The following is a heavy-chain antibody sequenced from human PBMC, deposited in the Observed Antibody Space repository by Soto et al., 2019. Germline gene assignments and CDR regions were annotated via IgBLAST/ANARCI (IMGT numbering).Heavy chain of an antibody. CDR1: GFTFSNAW. D-gene: IGHD3-3*01. V-gene: IGHV3-15*01. Sequence: EVQLVESWGGLVKPGGSLRLSCAASGFTFSNAWMSWVRQAPGKGLEWVGRIKSKTDGGTTDYAAPVKGRFTISRDDSKNTLYLQMNSLKTEDTAVYYCTTDSLVLRFLEWAFDPWGQGTLVTVSS. CDR2: IKSKTDGGTT. J-gene: IGHJ5*02. CDR3: TTDSLVLRFLEWAFDP.